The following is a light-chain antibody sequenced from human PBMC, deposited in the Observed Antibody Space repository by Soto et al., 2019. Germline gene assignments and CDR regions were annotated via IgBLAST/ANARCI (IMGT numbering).Light chain of an antibody. V-gene: IGLV2-14*01. J-gene: IGLJ1*01. CDR2: EVS. CDR1: SSDVGDYNY. CDR3: SSYTTSSPYV. Sequence: QSALTQPASVSGSPGQSITISCTGTSSDVGDYNYVSWYQQHPGKAPKLMIYEVSNRPSGGSNRFSGSKSGNTASLTISGLQAEDEADYYCSSYTTSSPYVFGTGTKLTVL.